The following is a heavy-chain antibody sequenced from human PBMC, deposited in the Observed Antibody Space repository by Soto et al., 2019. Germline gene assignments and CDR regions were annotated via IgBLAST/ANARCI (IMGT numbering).Heavy chain of an antibody. CDR2: ISSSSSYI. CDR1: GFTFSSYS. V-gene: IGHV3-21*01. D-gene: IGHD3-22*01. CDR3: AREYYDSSGYYSDDY. J-gene: IGHJ4*02. Sequence: EVQLVESGGGLVKPGGSLRLSCAASGFTFSSYSMNWVRQAPGKGLEWVSSISSSSSYIYYADSVKGRFTISRDNAKNSLYLQMNSLRAEDTAVYYCAREYYDSSGYYSDDYWGQGTLVTVSS.